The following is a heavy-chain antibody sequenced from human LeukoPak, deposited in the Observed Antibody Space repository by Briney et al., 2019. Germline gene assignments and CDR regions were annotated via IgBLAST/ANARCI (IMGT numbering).Heavy chain of an antibody. CDR3: AKGTPGSGSYRGWFDP. CDR1: GFTFSSYG. D-gene: IGHD3-10*01. V-gene: IGHV3-30*18. Sequence: GGSLRLSCAASGFTFSSYGMHWVRQAPGKGLEWVAVISYDGSNKYYADSVKGRFTISRDNSKNTLYLQMNSLRAEDTAVYYCAKGTPGSGSYRGWFDPWGQGTLVTVSS. CDR2: ISYDGSNK. J-gene: IGHJ5*02.